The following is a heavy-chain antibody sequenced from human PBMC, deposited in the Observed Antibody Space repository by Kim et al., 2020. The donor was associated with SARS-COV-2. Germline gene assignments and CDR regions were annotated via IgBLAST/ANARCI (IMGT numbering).Heavy chain of an antibody. CDR3: ARGRYSSSSLDY. V-gene: IGHV4-34*01. Sequence: TYNPSLKSRVTISVDTSKNQFSLKLSSVTAADTAVYYCARGRYSSSSLDYWGQGTLVTVSS. J-gene: IGHJ4*02. D-gene: IGHD6-6*01.